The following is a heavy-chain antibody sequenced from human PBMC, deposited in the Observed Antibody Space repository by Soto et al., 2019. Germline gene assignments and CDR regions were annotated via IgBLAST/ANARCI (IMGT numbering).Heavy chain of an antibody. J-gene: IGHJ5*02. D-gene: IGHD1-26*01. V-gene: IGHV3-15*01. CDR2: IKSKTDGGTT. CDR3: TTDPMFLVLVGATDWFDP. CDR1: GFTFSNAW. Sequence: EVQLVESGGGLVKPGGSLRLSCAASGFTFSNAWMSWVRQAPGKGLEWVGRIKSKTDGGTTDYAAPVKGRFTISRDDSKNTLYLQMNSLKTEDTAVYYCTTDPMFLVLVGATDWFDPWGQGTLVTVSS.